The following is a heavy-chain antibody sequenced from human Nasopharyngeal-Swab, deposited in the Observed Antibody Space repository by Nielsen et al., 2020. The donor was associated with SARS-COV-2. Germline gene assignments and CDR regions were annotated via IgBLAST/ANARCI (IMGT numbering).Heavy chain of an antibody. J-gene: IGHJ6*03. V-gene: IGHV1-3*01. CDR2: INAGNGNT. Sequence: ARQAPGQRLEWMGWINAGNGNTKYSQKFQGRVTITRDTSASTAYMELSSLRSEDTAVYYCARDPTVTTDYYYYYYMDVWGKGTTVTVSS. D-gene: IGHD4-17*01. CDR3: ARDPTVTTDYYYYYYMDV.